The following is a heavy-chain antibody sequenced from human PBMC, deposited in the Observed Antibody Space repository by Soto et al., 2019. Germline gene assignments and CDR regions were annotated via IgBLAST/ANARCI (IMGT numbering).Heavy chain of an antibody. J-gene: IGHJ2*01. V-gene: IGHV3-21*01. D-gene: IGHD2-15*01. CDR1: GFTFSSYS. CDR2: ISSSSSYI. CDR3: ARGGVVVAAEDWYFDL. Sequence: GGSLRLSCAASGFTFSSYSMNWVRQAPGKGLEWVSSISSSSSYIYYADSVKGRFTISRDNAKNSLYLQMNSLRAEDTTVYYCARGGVVVAAEDWYFDLWGRGTLVTVSS.